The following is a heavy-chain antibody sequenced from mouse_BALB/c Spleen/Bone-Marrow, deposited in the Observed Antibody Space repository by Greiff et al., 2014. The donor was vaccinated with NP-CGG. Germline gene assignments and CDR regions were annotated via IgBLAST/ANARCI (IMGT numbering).Heavy chain of an antibody. CDR3: ARELGGAY. CDR1: GYTFTDYN. J-gene: IGHJ3*01. D-gene: IGHD4-1*01. Sequence: VQLQQSGPELVKPGASVKISCKASGYTFTDYNMHWVKQSHGKSLEWIGYTYPYSGGTGGTGYNQKFKSKAILTVDKSSSTAYMELRSLTSEDSAVYYCARELGGAYWGQGTLVTVSA. CDR2: TYPYSGGTGGT. V-gene: IGHV1S29*02.